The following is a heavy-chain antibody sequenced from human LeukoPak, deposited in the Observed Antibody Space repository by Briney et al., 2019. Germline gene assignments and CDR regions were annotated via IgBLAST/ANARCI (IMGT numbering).Heavy chain of an antibody. Sequence: QTGGSLRLSCAASGFTFSSYAMHWVRQAPGKGLEWVAAISYDGSNKYYADSVKGRFTISRDNSKNTLYLQMNSLRAEDTAVYYCAKTNDYGDYGHFDYWGQGTLVTVSS. V-gene: IGHV3-30*04. J-gene: IGHJ4*02. CDR1: GFTFSSYA. CDR2: ISYDGSNK. D-gene: IGHD4-17*01. CDR3: AKTNDYGDYGHFDY.